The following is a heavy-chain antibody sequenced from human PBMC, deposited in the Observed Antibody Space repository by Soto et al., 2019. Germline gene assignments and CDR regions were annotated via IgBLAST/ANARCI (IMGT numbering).Heavy chain of an antibody. CDR3: SREPYDITGNRIDS. CDR2: VYHTGST. CDR1: GGSISGDYY. D-gene: IGHD3-22*01. J-gene: IGHJ5*01. V-gene: IGHV4-30-4*01. Sequence: VQLQESGPRLVEPSPTLSLTCTVSGGSISGDYYWNWIRQAPGKGLEWIGYVYHTGSTYHNPSRKSRGSMSVDTSNSQFSLKLRSVTAADTAVYCCSREPYDITGNRIDSWGQGSPVTVS.